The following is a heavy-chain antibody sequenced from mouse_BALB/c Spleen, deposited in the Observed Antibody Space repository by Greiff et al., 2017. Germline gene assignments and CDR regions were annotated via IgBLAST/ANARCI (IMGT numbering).Heavy chain of an antibody. J-gene: IGHJ4*01. CDR2: IYPSDSYT. CDR3: TRSGTGAMDY. V-gene: IGHV1-69*02. CDR1: GYTFTSYW. D-gene: IGHD4-1*01. Sequence: QVQLQQPGAELVRPGASVKLSCKASGYTFTSYWINWVKQRPGQGLEWIGNIYPSDSYTNYNQKFKDKATLTVYKSSSTAYMQLSSPTSEDSAVYYCTRSGTGAMDYWGQGTSVTVSS.